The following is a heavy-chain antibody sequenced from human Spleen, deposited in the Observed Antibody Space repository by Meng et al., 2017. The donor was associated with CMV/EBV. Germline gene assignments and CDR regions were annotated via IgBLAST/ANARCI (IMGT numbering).Heavy chain of an antibody. CDR3: ARPYYDYWTAYSNDAFDF. V-gene: IGHV3-74*01. CDR1: GFTFSRNW. J-gene: IGHJ3*01. D-gene: IGHD3-3*01. CDR2: ISGDGTTT. Sequence: GESLKISCAASGFTFSRNWMHWVRQGPGKRLVWVSRISGDGTTTTYADSVKGRFTISRDNAKNTLYLQMNSLRAEDTAVYYCARPYYDYWTAYSNDAFDFWGQGTMVTVSS.